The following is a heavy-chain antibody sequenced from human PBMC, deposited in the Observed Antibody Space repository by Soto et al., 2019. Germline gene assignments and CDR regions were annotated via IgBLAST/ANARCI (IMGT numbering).Heavy chain of an antibody. D-gene: IGHD4-17*01. CDR1: GYTFTSYG. J-gene: IGHJ6*02. V-gene: IGHV1-18*01. Sequence: GASVKVSCKASGYTFTSYGISWVRQAPGQGLEWMGWISAYNGNTSYAQKLQGRVTMTTDTSTSTAYMELRSLRSDDTAVYYCARETHDYGDYVYYYGMDVWGQGTTVTVSS. CDR3: ARETHDYGDYVYYYGMDV. CDR2: ISAYNGNT.